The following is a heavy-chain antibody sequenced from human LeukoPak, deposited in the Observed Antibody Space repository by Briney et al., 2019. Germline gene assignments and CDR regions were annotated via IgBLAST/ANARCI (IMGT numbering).Heavy chain of an antibody. CDR3: ARDNNWNYPDY. J-gene: IGHJ4*02. Sequence: PGGSLRLSCAASGFTFSNHWMHWVRQAPGKGLVWVSRISGDGSSTRYADSVKGRFTISRDNAKNTLFLQMNSLRAEDTAVYYCARDNNWNYPDYWGQGTLSPSPQ. CDR2: ISGDGSST. CDR1: GFTFSNHW. V-gene: IGHV3-74*01. D-gene: IGHD1-7*01.